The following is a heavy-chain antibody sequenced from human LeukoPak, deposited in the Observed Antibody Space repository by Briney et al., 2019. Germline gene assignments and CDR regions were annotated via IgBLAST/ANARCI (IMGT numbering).Heavy chain of an antibody. CDR3: AKVPGVLDSGY. CDR2: ISYDGSNK. J-gene: IGHJ4*02. V-gene: IGHV3-30*18. Sequence: GRSLRLSCAASGFTFSSYGMHWVRQAPGKGLEWVAVISYDGSNKYYADSVKGRFTISRDNSKNTLYLQMNSLRAEDTAVYYCAKVPGVLDSGYWGQGTLVTVPS. CDR1: GFTFSSYG. D-gene: IGHD3-10*01.